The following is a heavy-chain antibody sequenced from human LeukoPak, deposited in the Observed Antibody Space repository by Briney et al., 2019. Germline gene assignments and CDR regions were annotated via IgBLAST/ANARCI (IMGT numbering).Heavy chain of an antibody. V-gene: IGHV3-33*01. Sequence: PGGSLRLSCAASGFTFSSYGMHWVRQAPGKGLEWVAVIWYDGSNKYYADSVKGRFTISRDNSKNTLYLQMNSLRAEDTAVYYCARDSYDFWSGIPYYYYYYMDVWGKGTTVTVSS. CDR1: GFTFSSYG. CDR3: ARDSYDFWSGIPYYYYYYMDV. D-gene: IGHD3-3*01. CDR2: IWYDGSNK. J-gene: IGHJ6*03.